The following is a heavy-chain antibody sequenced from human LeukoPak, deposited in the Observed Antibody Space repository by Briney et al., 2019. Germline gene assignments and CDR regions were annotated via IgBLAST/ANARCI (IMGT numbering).Heavy chain of an antibody. J-gene: IGHJ1*01. CDR3: ARDQYYYDSSGYNIQH. Sequence: ASVKVSCKASGGTFSSYAISWVRQAPGQGLKWMGGIIPIFGTANYAQKFQGRVTITADESTSTAYMELSSPRSEDTAVYYCARDQYYYDSSGYNIQHWGQGTLVTVSS. CDR1: GGTFSSYA. D-gene: IGHD3-22*01. V-gene: IGHV1-69*01. CDR2: IIPIFGTA.